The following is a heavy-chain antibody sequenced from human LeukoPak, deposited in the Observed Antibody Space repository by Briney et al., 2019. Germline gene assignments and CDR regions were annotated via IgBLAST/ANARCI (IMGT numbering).Heavy chain of an antibody. CDR1: GFTFSSYD. J-gene: IGHJ3*02. CDR2: IGTAGDT. V-gene: IGHV3-13*01. Sequence: PGGSLRLSCAASGFTFSSYDMHWVRQATGKGLEWVSAIGTAGDTYYPGSVKGRFTISRENAKNSLYLQMNSLRAGDTAVYYCARAGVGAAAFDIWGQGTMVTVSS. CDR3: ARAGVGAAAFDI. D-gene: IGHD1-26*01.